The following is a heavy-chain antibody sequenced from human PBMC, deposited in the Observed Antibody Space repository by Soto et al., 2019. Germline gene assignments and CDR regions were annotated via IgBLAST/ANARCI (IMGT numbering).Heavy chain of an antibody. V-gene: IGHV4-39*01. CDR2: IYYSGST. J-gene: IGHJ6*02. Sequence: SETLSLTCTVSGGSISSSSYYWGWIRQPPGKGLEWIGSIYYSGSTYYNPSLKSRVTISVDTSKNQFSLKLSSVTAADTAVYYCARLVVVPAAMINYYYYYGMDVWGQGTTVTV. CDR3: ARLVVVPAAMINYYYYYGMDV. D-gene: IGHD2-2*01. CDR1: GGSISSSSYY.